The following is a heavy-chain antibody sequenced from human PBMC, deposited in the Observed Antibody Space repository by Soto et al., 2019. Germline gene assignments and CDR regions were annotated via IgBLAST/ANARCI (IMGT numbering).Heavy chain of an antibody. V-gene: IGHV4-30-2*01. CDR1: GGSISSGGYS. J-gene: IGHJ4*02. D-gene: IGHD6-19*01. CDR2: IYHSGST. CDR3: ASAGGLGAVAADY. Sequence: QLQLQESGSGLVKPSQTLSLTCAVSGGSISSGGYSWSWIRQPPGKGLEWIGYIYHSGSTYYNPSLKSRVTISVDGSKNKCSRKLSSVTAAETAVYYGASAGGLGAVAADYWGQGTLVTVSS.